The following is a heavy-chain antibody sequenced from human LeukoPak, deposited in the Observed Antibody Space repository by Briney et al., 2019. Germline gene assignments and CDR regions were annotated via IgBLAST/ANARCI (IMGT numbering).Heavy chain of an antibody. CDR1: GFTFSSYW. D-gene: IGHD6-13*01. V-gene: IGHV3-7*01. CDR3: AKSLSSSWHRTTGYGMDV. CDR2: IKQDGSEK. J-gene: IGHJ6*02. Sequence: GGSLRLSCAASGFTFSSYWMSWVRQAPGKGLEWVANIKQDGSEKYYVDSVKGRFTISRDNAKNSLYLQMNSLRAEDTAVYYCAKSLSSSWHRTTGYGMDVWGQGTTVTVSS.